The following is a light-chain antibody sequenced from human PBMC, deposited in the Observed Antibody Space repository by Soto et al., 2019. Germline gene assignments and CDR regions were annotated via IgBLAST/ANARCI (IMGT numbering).Light chain of an antibody. CDR1: GSDVGGYNF. CDR2: DVA. J-gene: IGLJ1*01. Sequence: QSALTQPASVSGSPGQAITISCTGTGSDVGGYNFVSWYQQHPGKAPKFIIYDVASRPSGVSNRFSGSKSGNTASLTTSGLQAEDEADYYCSSYTSAGTYVFGAGTKVTVL. V-gene: IGLV2-14*03. CDR3: SSYTSAGTYV.